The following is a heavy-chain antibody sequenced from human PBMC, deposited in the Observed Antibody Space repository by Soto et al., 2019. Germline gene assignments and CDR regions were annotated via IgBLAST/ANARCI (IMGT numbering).Heavy chain of an antibody. D-gene: IGHD3-16*02. CDR1: GFTFSSYA. Sequence: GSLRLSCAASGFTFSSYAMSWVRQAPGKGLEWVSAISGSGGSTYYADSVKGRFTISRDNSKNTLYLQMNSLRAEDTAVYYYAKVPYDYIWGSYRDYYYCMDVWGKGTTVTVSS. CDR2: ISGSGGST. V-gene: IGHV3-23*01. J-gene: IGHJ6*03. CDR3: AKVPYDYIWGSYRDYYYCMDV.